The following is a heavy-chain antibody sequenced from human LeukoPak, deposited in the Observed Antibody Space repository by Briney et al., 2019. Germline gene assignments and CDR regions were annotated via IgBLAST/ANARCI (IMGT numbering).Heavy chain of an antibody. CDR1: GFTFSIYT. D-gene: IGHD2-15*01. V-gene: IGHV3-21*01. J-gene: IGHJ4*02. Sequence: GGTLRLSCAASGFTFSIYTMNWVRQAPGKEPEWVSSISSTSTDIYYADSVKGRFTISRDNAENSLYLHMNSLRAEDTAVYYCARDVGYCRAGSCYSSGWGQGTLVTVSS. CDR2: ISSTSTDI. CDR3: ARDVGYCRAGSCYSSG.